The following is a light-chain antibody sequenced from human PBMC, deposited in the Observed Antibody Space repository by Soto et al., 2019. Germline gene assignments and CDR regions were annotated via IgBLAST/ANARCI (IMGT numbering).Light chain of an antibody. CDR3: SSYTSSITRV. J-gene: IGLJ1*01. V-gene: IGLV2-14*01. Sequence: QSALTQPASVSGSPGQSIAISCTGTSSDVGGYNYVSWYQLHPDKAPKLIIYDVSNRPSGVSNRFSGSKSGNTASLTISGLQPEDEADYYCSSYTSSITRVFGTGTKVPVL. CDR2: DVS. CDR1: SSDVGGYNY.